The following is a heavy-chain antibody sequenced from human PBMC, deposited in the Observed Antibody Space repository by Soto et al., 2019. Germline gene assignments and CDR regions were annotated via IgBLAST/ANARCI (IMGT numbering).Heavy chain of an antibody. V-gene: IGHV1-18*01. CDR1: GYTFTSYG. D-gene: IGHD3-3*01. CDR3: ARAPAVTTIFGVVNFRGGGSRDNWLDP. Sequence: VQLVQSGAEVKKPGASLKVSCKASGYTFTSYGISWVRQAPGQGLEWMGWISAYNSNTNYAQKRQGRVTMTTDTHTSTGYMELRSLRSDDTAVYYCARAPAVTTIFGVVNFRGGGSRDNWLDPWGQGNLVTVSS. CDR2: ISAYNSNT. J-gene: IGHJ5*02.